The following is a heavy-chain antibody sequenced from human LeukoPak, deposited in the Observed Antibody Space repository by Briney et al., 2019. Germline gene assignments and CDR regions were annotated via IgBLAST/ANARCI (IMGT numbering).Heavy chain of an antibody. V-gene: IGHV3-23*01. CDR2: ISGSGGST. CDR3: AKASKYYYDSSGSRRTYYFDY. Sequence: GSLRLSCAASGYTFISYAMSWVRQAPGKGLEWVSAISGSGGSTYYADSVKGRFTISRDNSKNTLYLQMNSLRPQDTAVYYCAKASKYYYDSSGSRRTYYFDYWGQGTLVTVSS. CDR1: GYTFISYA. D-gene: IGHD3-22*01. J-gene: IGHJ4*02.